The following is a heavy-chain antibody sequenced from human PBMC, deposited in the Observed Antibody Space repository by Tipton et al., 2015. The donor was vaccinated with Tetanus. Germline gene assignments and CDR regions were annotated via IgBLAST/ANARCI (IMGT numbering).Heavy chain of an antibody. D-gene: IGHD3-10*01. J-gene: IGHJ4*02. CDR1: GFIFSDYY. CDR2: IGPSGTTM. CDR3: ARKMRGSGSYDY. V-gene: IGHV3-11*01. Sequence: GFLRLSCAASGFIFSDYYMNWIRQAPGKGLEWIADIGPSGTTMYYADSVKGRFTISRDNTKNSLYLQLNSLRAEDTAVYFCARKMRGSGSYDYWGQGTPVTVSS.